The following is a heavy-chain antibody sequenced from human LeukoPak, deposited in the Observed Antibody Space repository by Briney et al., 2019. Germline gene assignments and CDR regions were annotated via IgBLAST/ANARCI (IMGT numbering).Heavy chain of an antibody. CDR2: IIPLFGTP. V-gene: IGHV1-69*06. D-gene: IGHD2-15*01. CDR1: GGTFSSYV. CDR3: ASATLRCSGGSCYEMDV. J-gene: IGHJ6*04. Sequence: SVKVSCKASGGTFSSYVISWVRQAPGQGLEWMGGIIPLFGTPDYAQKFQDRLTITADKSTSTAYMELSSLRSEDTAVYYCASATLRCSGGSCYEMDVWGKGTTVTVSS.